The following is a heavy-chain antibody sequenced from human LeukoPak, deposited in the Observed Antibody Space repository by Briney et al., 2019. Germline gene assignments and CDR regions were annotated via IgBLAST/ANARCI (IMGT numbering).Heavy chain of an antibody. V-gene: IGHV4-61*01. D-gene: IGHD6-13*01. J-gene: IGHJ6*03. Sequence: PSETLSLTCTVSGGSISSGSYYWSWIRQPPGKGLGWIGYIYYSGSTNYNPSLKSRVTISVDTSKNQFSLKLSSVTAADTAVYYCARVLREQQLPPFGYYYYYMDVWGKGTTVTVSS. CDR3: ARVLREQQLPPFGYYYYYMDV. CDR1: GGSISSGSYY. CDR2: IYYSGST.